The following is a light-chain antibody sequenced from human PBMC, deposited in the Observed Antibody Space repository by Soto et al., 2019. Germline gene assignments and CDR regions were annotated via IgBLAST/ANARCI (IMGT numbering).Light chain of an antibody. V-gene: IGKV1-8*01. CDR2: AAS. CDR1: QGISSY. CDR3: QQYYSYPRT. J-gene: IGKJ4*01. Sequence: AIRMTQTPSSFSASTGDRVTITCRASQGISSYLAWYQQKPGKAPKLLIYAASTLQSGVPSRFSGSGSGTDFTLTISRLQSEDFATYYCQQYYSYPRTFGGGTKVEIK.